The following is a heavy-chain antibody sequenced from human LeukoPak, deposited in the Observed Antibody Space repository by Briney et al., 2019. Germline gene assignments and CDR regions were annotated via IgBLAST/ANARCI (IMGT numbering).Heavy chain of an antibody. J-gene: IGHJ4*02. Sequence: SETLSLTCAVYGGSFSGYYWSWIRQPPGKGLEWIGEINHSGSTNYNPSLKSRVTMSVDTSKNQFSLKLSSVTAADTAVYYCAGGYNILTGYYYFDYWGQGTLVTVSS. CDR1: GGSFSGYY. CDR2: INHSGST. V-gene: IGHV4-34*01. D-gene: IGHD3-9*01. CDR3: AGGYNILTGYYYFDY.